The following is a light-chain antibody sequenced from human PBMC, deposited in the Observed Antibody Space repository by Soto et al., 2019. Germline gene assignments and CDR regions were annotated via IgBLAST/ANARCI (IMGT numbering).Light chain of an antibody. V-gene: IGKV3-20*01. CDR1: QTIRGL. CDR3: QQYGSSPRT. J-gene: IGKJ1*01. CDR2: GAS. Sequence: EIVLTQSPATLSLSPGERATLSCRTSQTIRGLLNWYQQRPGQAPRLLIYGASSRATGIPDRFSGSGSGTDFTLTISRLEPEDFAVYYCQQYGSSPRTFGQGTKVDIK.